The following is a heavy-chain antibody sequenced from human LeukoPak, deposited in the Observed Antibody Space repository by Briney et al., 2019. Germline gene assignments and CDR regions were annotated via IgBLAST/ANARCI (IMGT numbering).Heavy chain of an antibody. D-gene: IGHD3-9*01. CDR3: ARERAYYDILPRWFDP. V-gene: IGHV4-4*07. J-gene: IGHJ5*02. CDR2: IYTSGST. CDR1: GGSFSRYY. Sequence: PSETLSLTCAVYGGSFSRYYWSWIRQPAGKGLEWIGRIYTSGSTNYNPSLKSRVTISLDTSKNQFSLKLSSVTAADTAVYYCARERAYYDILPRWFDPWGQGTLVTVSS.